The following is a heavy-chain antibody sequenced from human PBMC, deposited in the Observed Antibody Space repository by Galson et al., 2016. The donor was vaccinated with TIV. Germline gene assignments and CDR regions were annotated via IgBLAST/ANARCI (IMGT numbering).Heavy chain of an antibody. V-gene: IGHV5-51*03. Sequence: QSGAEVKKPGESLKISCKGSGYSFTSYWIGWVRQMPGKGLEWMGIIYPGDSDTRYGPSFQGQVTISADKSISTAYLQWSSLKASDTAMYYCARRADSSGYYYSFDYWGQGTLVTVSS. CDR1: GYSFTSYW. CDR3: ARRADSSGYYYSFDY. D-gene: IGHD3-22*01. J-gene: IGHJ4*02. CDR2: IYPGDSDT.